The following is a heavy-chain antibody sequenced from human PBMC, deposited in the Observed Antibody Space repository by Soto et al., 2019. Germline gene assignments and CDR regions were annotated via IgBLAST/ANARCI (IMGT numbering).Heavy chain of an antibody. CDR2: IYYSGST. V-gene: IGHV4-39*01. CDR1: GGSISSSSYY. Sequence: SETLSLTCTVSGGSISSSSYYWGWIRQPPGKGLEWIGSIYYSGSTYYNPSLKSRVTISVDTSKNQFSLKLGSVTAADTAVYYCARMDIVNSYFQHWGQGTLVTVSS. D-gene: IGHD2-2*03. J-gene: IGHJ1*01. CDR3: ARMDIVNSYFQH.